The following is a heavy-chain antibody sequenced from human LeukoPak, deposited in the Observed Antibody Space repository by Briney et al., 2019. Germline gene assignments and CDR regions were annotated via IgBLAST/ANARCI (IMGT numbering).Heavy chain of an antibody. D-gene: IGHD5-18*01. CDR2: IYYSGST. Sequence: PSETLSLTCTVSGGSISSYYWSWIRQPPGKGLEWIGYIYYSGSTNYNPSLKSRVTISVDTSKNQFSLKLSSVTAADTAVYYCARVGADTAMVNNWFDPWGQGTLVTVSS. V-gene: IGHV4-59*01. CDR3: ARVGADTAMVNNWFDP. J-gene: IGHJ5*02. CDR1: GGSISSYY.